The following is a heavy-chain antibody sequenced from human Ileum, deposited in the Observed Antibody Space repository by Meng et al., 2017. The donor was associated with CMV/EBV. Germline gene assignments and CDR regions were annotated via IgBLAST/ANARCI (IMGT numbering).Heavy chain of an antibody. D-gene: IGHD3-9*01. V-gene: IGHV1-46*02. CDR1: GYNFDSYY. CDR3: AREPPLTGYFDY. J-gene: IGHJ4*02. Sequence: ASVKVSCKASGYNFDSYYTHWVREAPGQGLEWMGVINPTGDGTSYAQKFHGRLTVTRDTSTSTVYMELSGLRSEDTAVYYCAREPPLTGYFDYWGQGALVTVSS. CDR2: INPTGDGT.